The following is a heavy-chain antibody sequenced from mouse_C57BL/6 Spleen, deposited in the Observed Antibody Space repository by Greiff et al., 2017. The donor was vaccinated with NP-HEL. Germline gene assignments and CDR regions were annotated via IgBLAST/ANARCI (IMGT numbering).Heavy chain of an antibody. J-gene: IGHJ2*01. CDR3: ASSYYYGSSYVDY. D-gene: IGHD1-1*01. CDR2: INPGSGGT. V-gene: IGHV1-54*01. Sequence: VQLQQPGAELVRPGTSVKVSCKASGYAFTNYLIEWVKQRPGQGLEWIGVINPGSGGTNYNEKFKGKATLTADKSSSTAYMQLSSLTSEDSAVYFCASSYYYGSSYVDYWGQGTTLTVSS. CDR1: GYAFTNYL.